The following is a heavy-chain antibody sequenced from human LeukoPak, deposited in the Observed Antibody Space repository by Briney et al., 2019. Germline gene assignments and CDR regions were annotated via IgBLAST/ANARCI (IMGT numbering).Heavy chain of an antibody. D-gene: IGHD3-9*01. V-gene: IGHV3-30*04. J-gene: IGHJ4*02. CDR3: ASYIPRMTGLFDC. CDR2: ISYDGSNK. Sequence: GGSLRLSCAASGFTFSSYAMHWVRQDPGKGLEWVAVISYDGSNKYYADSVKGRFTISRDNSKNTLYLQMNSLRAEDTAVYYCASYIPRMTGLFDCWGQGTLVTVSS. CDR1: GFTFSSYA.